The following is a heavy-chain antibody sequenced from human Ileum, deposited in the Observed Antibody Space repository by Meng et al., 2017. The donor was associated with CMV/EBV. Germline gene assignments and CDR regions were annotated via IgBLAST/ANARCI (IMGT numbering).Heavy chain of an antibody. V-gene: IGHV4-39*07. J-gene: IGHJ5*02. CDR3: VRDKDNNYLLDWFDP. CDR1: GGSISSSSYD. CDR2: IYYRGTT. D-gene: IGHD4-11*01. Sequence: QRPLQESGPVLVRPSETLSLTCTVSGGSISSSSYDWGWIRQPPGKRLEWIGSIYYRGTTYYNPSLKSRVTMSIDTSTNQFSLNLRSVTAADTAVYYCVRDKDNNYLLDWFDPWGQGTLVTVSS.